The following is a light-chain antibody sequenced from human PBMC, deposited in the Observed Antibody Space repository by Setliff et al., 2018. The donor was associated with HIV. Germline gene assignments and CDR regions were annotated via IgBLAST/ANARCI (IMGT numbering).Light chain of an antibody. CDR3: QSYDSSLSGYV. V-gene: IGLV1-40*01. CDR2: GNN. J-gene: IGLJ1*01. CDR1: SSNIGAGYD. Sequence: QSVLTQPPSVSGAPGQRVTISCTGSSSNIGAGYDVHWYQQLPGTAPKVLIYGNNNRPSGVPDRFSGSKSGTSASLAITGLQAEDEADYSCQSYDSSLSGYVFGTGTKVTVL.